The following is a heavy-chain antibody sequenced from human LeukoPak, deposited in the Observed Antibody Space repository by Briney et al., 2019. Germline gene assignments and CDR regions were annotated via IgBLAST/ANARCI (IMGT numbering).Heavy chain of an antibody. D-gene: IGHD5-12*01. J-gene: IGHJ4*02. Sequence: GGSLRLSCAASGFTFSRHSINWVRQAPGKGLEWVSSISSSSSYIYYADSVKGRFTISRDNAKNSLYLQMNSLRAEDTAVYYCARAGSGYDFYFDYGGQGTLVTVSS. CDR2: ISSSSSYI. CDR1: GFTFSRHS. CDR3: ARAGSGYDFYFDY. V-gene: IGHV3-21*01.